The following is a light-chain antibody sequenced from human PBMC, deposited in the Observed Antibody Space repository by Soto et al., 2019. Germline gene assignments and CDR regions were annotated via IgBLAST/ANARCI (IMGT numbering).Light chain of an antibody. CDR1: QSISSW. V-gene: IGKV1-5*03. CDR2: QAS. CDR3: QQYNSYSWT. Sequence: IQMNQSPSTRSAYVGDRVTITCRASQSISSWLAWYQQKPGKAPKLLISQASSLESGVPSRFSGSGSETEFTLTISGLQPDEFASYYCQQYNSYSWTFGQGTKVEIK. J-gene: IGKJ1*01.